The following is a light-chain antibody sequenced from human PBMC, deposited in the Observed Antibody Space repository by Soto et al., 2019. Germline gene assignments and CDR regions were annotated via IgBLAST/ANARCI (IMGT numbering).Light chain of an antibody. CDR3: QQYGSSPLT. J-gene: IGKJ3*01. CDR2: GAS. CDR1: QSVTSSY. Sequence: EIALTQSPGTLSLSPGERATLTCRASQSVTSSYLAWYQQKPGQAPRLLMYGASSRATGIPDRFSGSGSGTDFTLTISRLEPEDFAVYYCQQYGSSPLTFGPGTKVDI. V-gene: IGKV3-20*01.